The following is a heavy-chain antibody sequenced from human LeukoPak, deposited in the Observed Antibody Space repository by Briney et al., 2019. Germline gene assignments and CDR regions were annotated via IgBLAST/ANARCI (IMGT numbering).Heavy chain of an antibody. D-gene: IGHD5-18*01. CDR2: IRNDGSII. CDR3: ATQTAMGKFPFDY. J-gene: IGHJ4*02. Sequence: GGSLRLSCVASGFTFSSYGMHWIRQAPGKGLEWVAFIRNDGSIIYNADSVKGRFTISRDNAKNSLYLQMNSLRAEDTAVYYCATQTAMGKFPFDYWGQGTLVTVSS. V-gene: IGHV3-30*02. CDR1: GFTFSSYG.